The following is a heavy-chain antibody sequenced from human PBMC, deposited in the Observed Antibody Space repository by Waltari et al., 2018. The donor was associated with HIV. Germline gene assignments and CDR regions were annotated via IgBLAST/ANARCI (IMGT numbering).Heavy chain of an antibody. Sequence: QVQLQQWGAGLLKPSETLSLTCAVYGGSFSGYYWSGIRQPPGKGLEWIGEINHSGSTNYNPSLKSRVTISVDTSKNQFSLKLSSVTAADTAVYYCAGLKIAAAGIVDYWGQGTLVTVSS. V-gene: IGHV4-34*01. D-gene: IGHD6-13*01. CDR1: GGSFSGYY. J-gene: IGHJ4*02. CDR2: INHSGST. CDR3: AGLKIAAAGIVDY.